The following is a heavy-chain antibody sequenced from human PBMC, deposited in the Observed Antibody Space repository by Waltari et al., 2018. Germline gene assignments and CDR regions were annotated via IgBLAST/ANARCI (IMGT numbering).Heavy chain of an antibody. Sequence: QLQLQESGPGLVKPSETLSLTCSVSGDSITSHSYYWGWVRQPPGKGLGWIGSIYYRGSTDYPPSLKSRVTISLDTSKNQFSLKLSSVTAADTAVYYCASYCTGGRCHSDYWGQGTLVTVSS. CDR3: ASYCTGGRCHSDY. J-gene: IGHJ4*02. V-gene: IGHV4-39*01. CDR1: GDSITSHSYY. CDR2: IYYRGST. D-gene: IGHD2-15*01.